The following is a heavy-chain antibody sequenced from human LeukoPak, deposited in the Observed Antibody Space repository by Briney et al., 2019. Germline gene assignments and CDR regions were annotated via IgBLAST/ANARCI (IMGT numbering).Heavy chain of an antibody. J-gene: IGHJ6*02. Sequence: SASLSITSSFSGASIGSHSWSWILQPPGKRLEWIGYIYYSGSTFYNPSLKSRLTISVDTSKNQFSLKLSSVTAADTAVYYCARRNDRYGMDGWGQGGKLSVSS. CDR3: ARRNDRYGMDG. V-gene: IGHV4-59*08. CDR1: GASIGSHS. D-gene: IGHD1-1*01. CDR2: IYYSGST.